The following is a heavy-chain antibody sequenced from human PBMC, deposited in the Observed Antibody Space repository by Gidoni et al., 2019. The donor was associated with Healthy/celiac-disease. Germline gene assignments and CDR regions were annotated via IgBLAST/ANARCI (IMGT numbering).Heavy chain of an antibody. V-gene: IGHV1-2*02. CDR2: INPNSGGT. CDR1: GYTFTGYY. Sequence: QVQLVQSGAEVKKPGASVQVSCKASGYTFTGYYMHWVRQAPGQGLEWMGWINPNSGGTNYAQKFQGRVTMTRDTSISTAYMELSRLRSDDTAVYYCARDGPSIAVADTNYFDYWGQGTLVTVSS. D-gene: IGHD6-19*01. CDR3: ARDGPSIAVADTNYFDY. J-gene: IGHJ4*02.